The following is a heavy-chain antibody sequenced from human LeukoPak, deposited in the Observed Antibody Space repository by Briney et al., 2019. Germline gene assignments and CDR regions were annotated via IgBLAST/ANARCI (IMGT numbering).Heavy chain of an antibody. Sequence: GESLKIPCKGSGYSFPSYWIGWVRQMPGKGLEWMGIIYPGDSDTRYSPSFQGQVTISADKSISTAYLQWSSLKASDTAMYYCARRSRYYYDSSGYYYFDYWGQGTLVTVSS. CDR3: ARRSRYYYDSSGYYYFDY. V-gene: IGHV5-51*01. CDR2: IYPGDSDT. CDR1: GYSFPSYW. J-gene: IGHJ4*02. D-gene: IGHD3-22*01.